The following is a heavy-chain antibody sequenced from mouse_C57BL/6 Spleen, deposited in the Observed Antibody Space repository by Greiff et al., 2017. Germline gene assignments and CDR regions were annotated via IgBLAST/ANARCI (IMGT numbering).Heavy chain of an antibody. J-gene: IGHJ4*01. V-gene: IGHV5-9-1*02. Sequence: EVQRVESGEGLVKPGGSLKLSCAASGFTFSSYAMSWVRQTPEKRLEWVAYISSGGDYIYYADTVKGRFTISRDNARNTLYLQMSSLKSEDTAMYYWTRDYYGSSYYAMDYWGQGTSVTVSS. CDR1: GFTFSSYA. CDR3: TRDYYGSSYYAMDY. CDR2: ISSGGDYI. D-gene: IGHD1-1*01.